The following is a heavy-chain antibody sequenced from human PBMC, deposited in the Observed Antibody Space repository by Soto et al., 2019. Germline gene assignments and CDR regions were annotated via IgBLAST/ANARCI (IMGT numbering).Heavy chain of an antibody. CDR1: GFTFSSYG. CDR2: IWYDGNNK. V-gene: IGHV3-33*01. D-gene: IGHD7-27*01. J-gene: IGHJ4*02. CDR3: VGRGNQNWGDY. Sequence: PGGSLRLSCAASGFTFSSYGMHWVRQAPGKGLEWVSSIWYDGNNKYYADSVKGRFTLSRDNSRNTLFLQMNSLRAEDTALYYCVGRGNQNWGDYWGQGTQVTVSS.